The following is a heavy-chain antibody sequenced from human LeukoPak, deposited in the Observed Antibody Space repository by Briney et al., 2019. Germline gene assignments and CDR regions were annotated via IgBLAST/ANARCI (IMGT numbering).Heavy chain of an antibody. J-gene: IGHJ6*02. CDR2: ISYDGSNK. D-gene: IGHD3-3*01. V-gene: IGHV3-30*18. CDR1: GFTFSTYV. CDR3: TKGPNYDFWRPHYYYYGMDV. Sequence: GGSLRLSCSVSGFTFSTYVVHWARQAPGKGLECVAVISYDGSNKYYADSVKGRFTISRDNSKNTLYLQMNSLRAEDTAVYYCTKGPNYDFWRPHYYYYGMDVWGQGTTVTVSS.